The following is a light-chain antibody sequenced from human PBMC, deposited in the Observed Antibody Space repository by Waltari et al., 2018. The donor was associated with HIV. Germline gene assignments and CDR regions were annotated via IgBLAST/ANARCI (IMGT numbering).Light chain of an antibody. CDR1: QSISSSY. V-gene: IGKV3-20*01. CDR2: GAS. Sequence: VLTQSPGTLSLSPGVRATLSCRASQSISSSYFAWYQQKPGQAPRLLIFGASSRAAGIPGRFSGSGSGTDFTLTISRVEPEDFAVYYCQQYGGSPPYSFGQGTKLEIK. J-gene: IGKJ2*03. CDR3: QQYGGSPPYS.